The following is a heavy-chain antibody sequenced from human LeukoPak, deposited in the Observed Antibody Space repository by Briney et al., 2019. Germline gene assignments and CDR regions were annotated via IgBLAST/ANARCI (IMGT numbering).Heavy chain of an antibody. CDR3: ASFGRGVPAAIPSY. J-gene: IGHJ4*02. V-gene: IGHV4-34*01. D-gene: IGHD2-2*01. Sequence: SETLSLTCAVYGGSFSSYYWSRIRQPPGKGLEWIGEINHSGSTNYNPSLKSRVTISVDTSKNQFSLKLSSVTAADTAVYYCASFGRGVPAAIPSYWGQGTLVTVSS. CDR1: GGSFSSYY. CDR2: INHSGST.